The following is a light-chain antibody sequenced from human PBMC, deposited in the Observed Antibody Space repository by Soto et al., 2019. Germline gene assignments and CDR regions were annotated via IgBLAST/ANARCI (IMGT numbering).Light chain of an antibody. CDR1: SSDVGGYVY. J-gene: IGLJ1*01. CDR3: SSYTSSTTLYV. Sequence: QSVLTQPASVSGSPGQSITISCTGTSSDVGGYVYVSWYQQHPGKAPKLMIYDVSYRPSGVSNRFSGSKSGNTASLTISGLQAEDEADYYCSSYTSSTTLYVFGTGTQLTVL. CDR2: DVS. V-gene: IGLV2-14*01.